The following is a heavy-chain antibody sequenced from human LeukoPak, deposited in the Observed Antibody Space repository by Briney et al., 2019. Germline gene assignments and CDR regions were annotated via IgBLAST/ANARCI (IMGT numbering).Heavy chain of an antibody. CDR3: ARDKGGYSYGYFPHY. CDR2: INPNGGST. V-gene: IGHV1-46*01. J-gene: IGHJ4*02. CDR1: GYTFTSYY. D-gene: IGHD5-18*01. Sequence: ASVKVSCKASGYTFTSYYMHWVRQAPGQGLEWMGIINPNGGSTSYAQKFQGRVTMTRDTSTSTVYMELSSLRSEDTAVYYCARDKGGYSYGYFPHYWGQGTLVTVSS.